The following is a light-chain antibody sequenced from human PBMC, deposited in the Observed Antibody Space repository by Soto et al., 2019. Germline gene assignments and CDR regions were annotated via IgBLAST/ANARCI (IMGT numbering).Light chain of an antibody. CDR2: GVS. CDR3: GSFTTSRIWV. CDR1: SSDVGGYSY. V-gene: IGLV2-14*01. J-gene: IGLJ3*02. Sequence: QSVLTQPASVSGSPGQSIAISCTGTSSDVGGYSYVSWYQQQPGKGPNLLIYGVSKRPSGVSNRFSGSKSGNTASLTISGLQVEDEADYICGSFTTSRIWVFGGGTKLTVL.